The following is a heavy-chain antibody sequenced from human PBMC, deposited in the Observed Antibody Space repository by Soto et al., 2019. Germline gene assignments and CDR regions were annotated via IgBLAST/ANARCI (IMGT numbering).Heavy chain of an antibody. CDR2: ISTYNGNT. Sequence: ASVKVSCKASGYTFTSYGISWVRQAPGQGLEWMGWISTYNGNTNFTQKLQGKVTMTTDTSTSTAYMELRSLRSDDTAVYYCARDREYNWNYNWFDPWGQGTLVTVSS. J-gene: IGHJ5*02. CDR3: ARDREYNWNYNWFDP. V-gene: IGHV1-18*01. D-gene: IGHD1-7*01. CDR1: GYTFTSYG.